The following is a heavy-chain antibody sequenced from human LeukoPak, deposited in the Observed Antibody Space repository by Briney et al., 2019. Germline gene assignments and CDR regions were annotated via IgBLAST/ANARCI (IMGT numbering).Heavy chain of an antibody. V-gene: IGHV1-2*02. CDR3: AREAHYYDSSGYYSSLDY. Sequence: ASVKVSCKASGYTFTGYYMHWVRQAPGQGLEWMGWINTNSGGTNYEQKFQGRVTMTRDTSISTAYMELSRLRSDDTAVYFCAREAHYYDSSGYYSSLDYWGQGTLVTVSS. CDR2: INTNSGGT. D-gene: IGHD3-22*01. CDR1: GYTFTGYY. J-gene: IGHJ4*02.